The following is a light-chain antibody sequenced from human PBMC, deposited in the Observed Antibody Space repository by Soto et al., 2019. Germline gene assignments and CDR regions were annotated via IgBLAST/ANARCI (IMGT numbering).Light chain of an antibody. J-gene: IGKJ4*01. Sequence: DIVMTQSPDSLAVSLGERATINCKSSQSVLHSPNNKNYLAWYQHKPGQPPKMLIYWASSRESGVPDRFSGSGSGTDFTLTISSLQSEDVAVYYCQQYNDWPLLTFGGGTKVEIK. V-gene: IGKV4-1*01. CDR2: WAS. CDR1: QSVLHSPNNKNY. CDR3: QQYNDWPLLT.